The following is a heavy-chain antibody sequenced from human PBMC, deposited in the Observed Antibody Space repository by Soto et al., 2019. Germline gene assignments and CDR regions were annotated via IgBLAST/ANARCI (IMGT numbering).Heavy chain of an antibody. J-gene: IGHJ4*02. V-gene: IGHV3-30*18. CDR3: EKDRTTGTTTDYFDY. CDR1: GFTFSSYG. CDR2: ISYDGSNK. Sequence: QVQLVESGGGVVQPGRSLRLSCAASGFTFSSYGMHWVRQAPGKGLEWVAVISYDGSNKYYADSVKGRFTISRDNSKNTLYLQMNSLRAEDTAVYYCEKDRTTGTTTDYFDYWGQGTLVTVSS. D-gene: IGHD1-1*01.